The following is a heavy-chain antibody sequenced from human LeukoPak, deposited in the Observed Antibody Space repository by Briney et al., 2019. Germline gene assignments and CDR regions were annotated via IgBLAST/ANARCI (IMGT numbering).Heavy chain of an antibody. D-gene: IGHD3-10*01. CDR2: ISSSSSYI. Sequence: GGSLRLSCAASGFTFSSYSMNWVRQAPGKGLEWVSSISSSSSYIYYADSVKGRFTISRDNAKNSLYPQMNSLRAEDTAVYYCARDIPYGSGSLYDYWGQGTLVTVSS. CDR3: ARDIPYGSGSLYDY. J-gene: IGHJ4*02. CDR1: GFTFSSYS. V-gene: IGHV3-21*01.